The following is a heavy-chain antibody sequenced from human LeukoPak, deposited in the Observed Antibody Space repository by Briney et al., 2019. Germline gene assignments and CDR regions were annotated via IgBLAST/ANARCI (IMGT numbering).Heavy chain of an antibody. CDR1: GFTFSSYW. CDR2: INSDGSST. Sequence: PGGSLRLSCAASGFTFSSYWMHWVRQAPGKGLVWVSRINSDGSSTSYADSVKGRFTISRDNFKNTLYLQMNSLRAEDTAVYYCAQGTPSYYYDSSGYRWGQGTLVTVSS. V-gene: IGHV3-74*01. D-gene: IGHD3-22*01. CDR3: AQGTPSYYYDSSGYR. J-gene: IGHJ4*02.